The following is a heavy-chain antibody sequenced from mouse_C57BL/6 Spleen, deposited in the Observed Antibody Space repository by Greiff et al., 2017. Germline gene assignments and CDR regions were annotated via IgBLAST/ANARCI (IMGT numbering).Heavy chain of an antibody. CDR1: GYTFTSYW. Sequence: QVQLQQPGAELVKPGASVKLSCKASGYTFTSYWMHWVKQRPGQGLEWIGMIHPNSGSTNYNEKFKSKATLTVDKSSSTAYMQLSSLTSSDAAVYYCAREEYYGSSYENYWGQGTTRKVSS. J-gene: IGHJ2*01. D-gene: IGHD1-1*01. CDR2: IHPNSGST. V-gene: IGHV1-64*01. CDR3: AREEYYGSSYENY.